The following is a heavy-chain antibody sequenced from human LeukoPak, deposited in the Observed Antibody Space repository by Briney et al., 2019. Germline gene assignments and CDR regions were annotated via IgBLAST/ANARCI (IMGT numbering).Heavy chain of an antibody. CDR2: IKEDGSEK. Sequence: AGESLRLSCAASGFTFTSYGMSWVRQAPGKGLEWVANIKEDGSEKYYVDSVKGRFTISRDNAKNSLYLQMNSLRDEDTAIYYCAREIGSAARGRWGQGTLVSVSS. CDR1: GFTFTSYG. CDR3: AREIGSAARGR. V-gene: IGHV3-7*05. D-gene: IGHD6-13*01. J-gene: IGHJ4*02.